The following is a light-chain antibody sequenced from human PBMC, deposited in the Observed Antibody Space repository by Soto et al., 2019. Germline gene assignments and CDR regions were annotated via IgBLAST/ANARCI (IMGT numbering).Light chain of an antibody. J-gene: IGLJ1*01. CDR1: SSDVGAYDC. Sequence: QSVLTQPPSASGSPGQSVTISCTGTSSDVGAYDCVSWYQQHPGKAPKLIMYDVSKRPSGVPDRFSGSKSGNTASLTVSGLQPEDEADYYCTSYAGINVLYIFGTGTKVTVL. CDR2: DVS. V-gene: IGLV2-8*01. CDR3: TSYAGINVLYI.